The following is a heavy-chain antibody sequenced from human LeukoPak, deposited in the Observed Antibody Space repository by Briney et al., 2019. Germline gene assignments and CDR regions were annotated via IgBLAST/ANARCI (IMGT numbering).Heavy chain of an antibody. CDR3: ARAHNWKYGTFDY. V-gene: IGHV3-21*01. Sequence: GGSLRLSCAAPGLTISSYSMNWVRQAPGKGLEWVSSISSSSSYIYYADSVKGRFTISRDNAKNSLYLQMNSLRVEDTAVYYCARAHNWKYGTFDYWGQGTLVTVPS. J-gene: IGHJ4*02. CDR1: GLTISSYS. CDR2: ISSSSSYI. D-gene: IGHD1-7*01.